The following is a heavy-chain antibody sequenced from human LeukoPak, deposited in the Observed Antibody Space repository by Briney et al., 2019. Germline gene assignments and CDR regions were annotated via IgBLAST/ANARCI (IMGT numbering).Heavy chain of an antibody. CDR1: GFTFSNYS. CDR2: ISSSSSYI. CDR3: ARDGNGLFDY. Sequence: PGGSLRLSCAASGFTFSNYSMNWVRQAPGKGLEWVSSISSSSSYIYYADSVKGRFTISRDNAKNSLYLQMNSLRAEDTAVYYCARDGNGLFDYWGQGTLVTVSS. J-gene: IGHJ4*02. D-gene: IGHD1-1*01. V-gene: IGHV3-21*01.